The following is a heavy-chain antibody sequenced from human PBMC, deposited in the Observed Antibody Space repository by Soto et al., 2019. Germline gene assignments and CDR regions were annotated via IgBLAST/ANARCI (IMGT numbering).Heavy chain of an antibody. CDR2: VNPSGGQT. D-gene: IGHD2-21*02. Sequence: QVQLVQSGAEVKKPGASVKVSCKASGDTFTDYYIHWVRQAPGQGLEWMGTVNPSGGQTTYAQDFLGRMTKTRDTSTSTLYMELASLTSEDTAIYFCARGGHVVVVTAALDYWGQGTLVTVSS. CDR1: GDTFTDYY. J-gene: IGHJ4*02. V-gene: IGHV1-46*01. CDR3: ARGGHVVVVTAALDY.